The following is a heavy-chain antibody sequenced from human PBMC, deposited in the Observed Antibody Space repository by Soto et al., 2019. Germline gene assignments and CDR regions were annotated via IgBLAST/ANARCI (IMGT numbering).Heavy chain of an antibody. CDR2: ISAHNGNT. V-gene: IGHV1-18*01. D-gene: IGHD1-1*01. J-gene: IGHJ4*02. CDR1: GYAFTTYG. CDR3: AGGRYGDY. Sequence: QVHLVQSGAEVKKPGASVKVSCKGSGYAFTTYGITWVRQAPGQGLEWMGWISAHNGNTNYAQQLQGRVTVTRDTPTRPAYRELRSLRSDATAVYYWAGGRYGDYWGQGALVTVSS.